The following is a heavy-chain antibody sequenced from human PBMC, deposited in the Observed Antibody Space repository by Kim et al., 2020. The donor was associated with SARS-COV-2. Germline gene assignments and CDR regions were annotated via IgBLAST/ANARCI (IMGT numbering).Heavy chain of an antibody. CDR1: GFTFSSYA. D-gene: IGHD3-22*01. V-gene: IGHV3-23*01. CDR3: AKDMAYYHDSSGYYGDAFDI. J-gene: IGHJ3*02. CDR2: ISGSGGST. Sequence: GGSLRLSCAASGFTFSSYAMSWVRQAPGKGLEWVSAISGSGGSTYYADSVKGRFTISRNNCKNTLYLQMNRLRAEDTAVYYSAKDMAYYHDSSGYYGDAFDIWGRGTLVTVSS.